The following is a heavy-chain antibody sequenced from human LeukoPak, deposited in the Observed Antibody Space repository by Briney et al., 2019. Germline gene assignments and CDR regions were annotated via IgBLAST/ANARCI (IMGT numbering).Heavy chain of an antibody. J-gene: IGHJ5*02. CDR1: GFTFSSYG. D-gene: IGHD3-10*01. Sequence: GGSLRLSCAASGFTFSSYGMHWVRQAPGKGREWVAFIRYDGGNKYYADSVKGRFTISRDNSKNTLYLQMNSLRAEDTAVYYCAKDCSKPSYYGSGTYYRPNWYDPWGQGHLVTVSA. CDR3: AKDCSKPSYYGSGTYYRPNWYDP. CDR2: IRYDGGNK. V-gene: IGHV3-30*02.